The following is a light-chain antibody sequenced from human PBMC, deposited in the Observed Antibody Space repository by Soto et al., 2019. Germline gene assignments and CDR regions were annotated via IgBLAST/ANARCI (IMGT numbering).Light chain of an antibody. Sequence: DLPMTQSPSSLSASVGDRVTITCQASQDISNYLNWYQQKPGKAPKLLIYDASNLETGVPSRFSGSGSGTDFTFTISSLQPADIATYYCQQYDNLLFTFGPGTKVDIK. CDR2: DAS. CDR3: QQYDNLLFT. V-gene: IGKV1-33*01. CDR1: QDISNY. J-gene: IGKJ3*01.